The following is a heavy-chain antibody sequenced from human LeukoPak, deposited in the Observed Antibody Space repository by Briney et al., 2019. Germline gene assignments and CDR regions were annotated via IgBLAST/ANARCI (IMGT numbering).Heavy chain of an antibody. CDR3: ARGPYCSGGSCYLGYYYYGMDV. CDR1: GYSFRDYW. D-gene: IGHD2-15*01. J-gene: IGHJ6*02. Sequence: GESLKISCKGFGYSFRDYWIGWVRQMPGKGLEWMGIIYPGDSDTRYSPSFQGQVTISADKSISTAYLQWSSLKASDTAMYYCARGPYCSGGSCYLGYYYYGMDVWGQGTTVTVSS. V-gene: IGHV5-51*01. CDR2: IYPGDSDT.